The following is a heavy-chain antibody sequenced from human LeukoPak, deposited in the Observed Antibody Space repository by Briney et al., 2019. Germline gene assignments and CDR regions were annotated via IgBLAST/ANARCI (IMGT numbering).Heavy chain of an antibody. CDR3: AREQTLQQPGAFDI. D-gene: IGHD6-13*01. CDR1: GFTFSSYS. Sequence: PGGSLRLSCAASGFTFSSYSMNWVRQAPGKGLEWVSSISSSSSYIYYADSVKGRFTISRDNAKNSLYLQMDSLRAEDTAVYYCAREQTLQQPGAFDIWGQGTMVTVSS. V-gene: IGHV3-21*01. CDR2: ISSSSSYI. J-gene: IGHJ3*02.